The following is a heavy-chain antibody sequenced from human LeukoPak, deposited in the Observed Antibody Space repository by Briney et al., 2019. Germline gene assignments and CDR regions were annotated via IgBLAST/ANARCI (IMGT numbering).Heavy chain of an antibody. CDR1: GFTFSSYG. V-gene: IGHV3-33*01. D-gene: IGHD3-22*01. CDR2: IWYDGSNK. J-gene: IGHJ6*02. CDR3: ARVNYYDSSGYYYVPQDYYCGMDV. Sequence: GGSLRLSCAASGFTFSSYGMHWVRQAPGKGLEWVAVIWYDGSNKYYADSVKGRFTVSRDNSKNTLYLQMNSLRAEDTTVYYCARVNYYDSSGYYYVPQDYYCGMDVWGQGTTVTVSS.